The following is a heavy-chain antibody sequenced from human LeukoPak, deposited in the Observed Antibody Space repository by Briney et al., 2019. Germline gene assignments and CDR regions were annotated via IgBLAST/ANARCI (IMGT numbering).Heavy chain of an antibody. CDR1: GYTFTSYG. Sequence: ASVKVSCKASGYTFTSYGISGVRQAPGQGLDGVGWISAYNGNTNYAQKCQGRVTMTTDTSTSTAYMELRSLRSDDTAVYYCARDRRITMIVVAVNWFDPGGQGTLVTVSS. J-gene: IGHJ5*02. D-gene: IGHD3-22*01. CDR2: ISAYNGNT. V-gene: IGHV1-18*01. CDR3: ARDRRITMIVVAVNWFDP.